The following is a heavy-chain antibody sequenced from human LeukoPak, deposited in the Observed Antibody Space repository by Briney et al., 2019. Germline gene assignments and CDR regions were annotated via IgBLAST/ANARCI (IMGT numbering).Heavy chain of an antibody. V-gene: IGHV1-46*01. J-gene: IGHJ6*02. Sequence: ASVKVSCKASGYTFTSYYMYWVRQAPGQGLEWMGIINPSDGITTYAQKFQGRVSMTRDTSTSTVYMELSSLRSEDTAVYYCARDFGRYYYDSSGYKAAYYYYGMDVWGQGTTVTVSS. CDR1: GYTFTSYY. CDR2: INPSDGIT. CDR3: ARDFGRYYYDSSGYKAAYYYYGMDV. D-gene: IGHD3-22*01.